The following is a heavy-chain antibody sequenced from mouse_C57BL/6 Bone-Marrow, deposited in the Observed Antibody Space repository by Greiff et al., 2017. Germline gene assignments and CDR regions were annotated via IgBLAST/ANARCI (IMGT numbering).Heavy chain of an antibody. CDR2: IDPSDSYT. CDR1: GYTFTSYW. J-gene: IGHJ4*01. Sequence: QVQLQQPGAELVMPGASVKLSCKASGYTFTSYWMHWVKQRPGQGLEWIGEIDPSDSYTNYNQKFKGKSTLTVDKSSSTAYKQLSSLTSEDSAVYYCAREGLRNLYAMYYWGQGTSVTVSS. D-gene: IGHD2-4*01. CDR3: AREGLRNLYAMYY. V-gene: IGHV1-69*01.